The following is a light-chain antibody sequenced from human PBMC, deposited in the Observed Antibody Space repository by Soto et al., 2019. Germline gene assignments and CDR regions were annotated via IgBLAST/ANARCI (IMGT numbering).Light chain of an antibody. Sequence: QSVLTQPASESRSPGQSITIFGTGTSSDVGGYNYVSWYQHHPGKAPKLMIFDVSKRPSGVSNRFSGSKSGNTASLTISGLQPEDEADYYCSSYTTSNTRQIVFGTGTKLTVL. V-gene: IGLV2-14*03. CDR2: DVS. CDR1: SSDVGGYNY. CDR3: SSYTTSNTRQIV. J-gene: IGLJ1*01.